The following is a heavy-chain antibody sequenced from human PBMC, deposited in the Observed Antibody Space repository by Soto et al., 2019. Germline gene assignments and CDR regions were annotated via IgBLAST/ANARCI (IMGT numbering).Heavy chain of an antibody. CDR1: GITFSSYW. V-gene: IGHV3-74*01. J-gene: IGHJ4*02. CDR3: ATLQMTGPDY. CDR2: INDDGSGT. Sequence: EVQLVESVADLVQPGGSLTLSCEASGITFSSYWMHWVRQAPGKGLVWVSRINDDGSGTSYGDSVKGRFTISRDNAKNTVYLQMNSLSAEDTAVYYCATLQMTGPDYWGQGTPVTVSS.